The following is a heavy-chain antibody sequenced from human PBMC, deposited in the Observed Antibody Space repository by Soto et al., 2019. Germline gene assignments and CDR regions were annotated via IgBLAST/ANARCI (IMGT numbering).Heavy chain of an antibody. Sequence: QITLKESGPTLVKPTQTLTLTCTFSGFSLSTSGVAVGWIRQPPGKALEWLALIYWDDDKRYSPSMKGRLTIPRDNSKNQVVLIMTNMDPEDTATYYCAHRLTATAFDIWGQGTMVTVSS. D-gene: IGHD2-21*02. CDR3: AHRLTATAFDI. CDR2: IYWDDDK. CDR1: GFSLSTSGVA. J-gene: IGHJ3*02. V-gene: IGHV2-5*02.